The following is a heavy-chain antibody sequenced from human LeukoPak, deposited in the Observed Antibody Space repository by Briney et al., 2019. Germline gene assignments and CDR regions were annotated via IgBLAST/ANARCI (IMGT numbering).Heavy chain of an antibody. CDR3: ATDRSLSWFDY. J-gene: IGHJ4*02. Sequence: GGSLRLSCARSGLTFRNYGMHWVRQTPGKGLEWVAIIYYDGSEKFYADPVKGRFTISRDNSKNTVYLQMNSLRAEDTAVYYCATDRSLSWFDYWGQGTLVTVSS. CDR2: IYYDGSEK. CDR1: GLTFRNYG. D-gene: IGHD6-13*01. V-gene: IGHV3-33*01.